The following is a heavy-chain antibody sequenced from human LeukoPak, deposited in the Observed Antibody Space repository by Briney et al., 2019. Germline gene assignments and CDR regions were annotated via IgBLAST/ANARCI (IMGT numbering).Heavy chain of an antibody. D-gene: IGHD5-24*01. V-gene: IGHV5-51*01. J-gene: IGHJ4*02. CDR1: GYSFTTYW. Sequence: GESLKISCKGSGYSFTTYWIGWVRQMPGKGLEWMGIIYPGDSDTRNSPSFQGQVTISADNSISTACLQWSSRKASDTAMYYCARRGDGYNPYYFDYWGQGTLVTVSS. CDR3: ARRGDGYNPYYFDY. CDR2: IYPGDSDT.